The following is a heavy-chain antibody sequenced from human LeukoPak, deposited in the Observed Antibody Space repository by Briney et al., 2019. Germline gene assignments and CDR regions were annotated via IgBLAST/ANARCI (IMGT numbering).Heavy chain of an antibody. D-gene: IGHD3-3*01. J-gene: IGHJ6*03. Sequence: PGGSLRLSCATSGFTFSSYGMHWVHQAPGKGLEWVAFIRSDGSDKYYADSVKGRFTISRDNSKNTLYLQMNSLRAEDTAVYYCAKDYERFYYYMDVWGKGTTVTVSS. CDR2: IRSDGSDK. CDR3: AKDYERFYYYMDV. V-gene: IGHV3-30*02. CDR1: GFTFSSYG.